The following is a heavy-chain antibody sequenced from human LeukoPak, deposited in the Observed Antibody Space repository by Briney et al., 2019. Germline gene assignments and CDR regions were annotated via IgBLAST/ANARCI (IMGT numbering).Heavy chain of an antibody. J-gene: IGHJ4*02. Sequence: GGSLRLSCAASGLTFSSYWMHWVRQAPGKGLVWVSRINSDGSSTSYADSVKGRFTISRDNAKNTLYLQMNSLRAEDTAVYYCAKRSSGSPPYYFGYWGQGTLVTVSS. V-gene: IGHV3-74*01. CDR2: INSDGSST. CDR3: AKRSSGSPPYYFGY. CDR1: GLTFSSYW. D-gene: IGHD1-26*01.